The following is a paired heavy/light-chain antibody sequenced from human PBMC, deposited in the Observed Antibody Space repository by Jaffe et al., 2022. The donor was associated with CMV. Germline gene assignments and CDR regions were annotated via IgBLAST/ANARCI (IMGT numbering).Light chain of an antibody. CDR3: QSADSSGTYPWV. CDR2: KDS. V-gene: IGLV3-25*03. CDR1: ALPKQY. J-gene: IGLJ3*02. Sequence: SYELTQPPSVSVSPGQTARITCSGDALPKQYAYWYQQKPGQAPVLVIYKDSERPSGIPERFSGSSSGTTVTLTISGVQAEDEADYYCQSADSSGTYPWVFGGGTKLTVL.
Heavy chain of an antibody. CDR1: GFSLSTSGVG. CDR3: AHLAIAVAGTDPKVEYNWFDP. CDR2: IYWDDDK. J-gene: IGHJ5*02. V-gene: IGHV2-5*02. Sequence: QITLKESGPTLVKPTQTLTLTCTFSGFSLSTSGVGVGWIRQPPGKALEWLALIYWDDDKRYSPSLKSRLTITKDTSKNQVVLTMTNMDPVDTATYYCAHLAIAVAGTDPKVEYNWFDPWGQGTLVTVSS. D-gene: IGHD6-19*01.